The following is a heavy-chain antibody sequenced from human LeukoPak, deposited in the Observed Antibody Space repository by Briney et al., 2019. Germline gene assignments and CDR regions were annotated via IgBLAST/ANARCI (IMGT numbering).Heavy chain of an antibody. D-gene: IGHD3-22*01. V-gene: IGHV4-34*01. CDR2: INHSGST. J-gene: IGHJ3*02. CDR1: GGSFSGYY. Sequence: SETLSLTCAVYGGSFSGYYWSWIRQPPGKGLEWMGEINHSGSTKYNPHLKSRVTISVDTSKDQFSLKLSSVTAADTAVYYCARVRLDYYDSSGYPAFGGAFDIWGQGTMVTVSS. CDR3: ARVRLDYYDSSGYPAFGGAFDI.